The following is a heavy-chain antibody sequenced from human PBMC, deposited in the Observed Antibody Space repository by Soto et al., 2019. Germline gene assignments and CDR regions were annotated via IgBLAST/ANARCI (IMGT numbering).Heavy chain of an antibody. D-gene: IGHD1-1*01. CDR1: GFTFSSYA. J-gene: IGHJ4*02. CDR2: ISGSGGST. Sequence: EVQLLESGGGLVQPGGSLRLSCTASGFTFSSYALSWVRQAPGKGLEWVSAISGSGGSTYYADSVKGRFTVSRDNSKNTLYLQMNSLRAEDTAVYYCAKKAGTDYYFDYWGQGTLVTVSS. CDR3: AKKAGTDYYFDY. V-gene: IGHV3-23*01.